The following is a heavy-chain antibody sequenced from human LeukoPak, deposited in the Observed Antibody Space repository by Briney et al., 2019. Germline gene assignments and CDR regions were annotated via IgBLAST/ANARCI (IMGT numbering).Heavy chain of an antibody. D-gene: IGHD6-13*01. CDR2: IIPIFGTA. J-gene: IGHJ3*02. V-gene: IGHV1-69*05. Sequence: GASVKVSCKASGGTFSSYAISWVRQAPGQGLEWMGGIIPIFGTANYAQKFQGRVTITTDESTSTAYMELSSLRSEDTAVYYCARGRGDSSSWHDAFDIWGQGTMVTVSS. CDR3: ARGRGDSSSWHDAFDI. CDR1: GGTFSSYA.